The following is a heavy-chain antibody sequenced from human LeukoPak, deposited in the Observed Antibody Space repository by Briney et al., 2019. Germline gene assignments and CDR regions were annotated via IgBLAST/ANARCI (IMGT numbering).Heavy chain of an antibody. CDR3: ARDRGSGSIDY. J-gene: IGHJ4*02. D-gene: IGHD3-10*01. V-gene: IGHV3-7*03. CDR2: IKQDGSEK. CDR1: GFTFSSYW. Sequence: GGSLRLSCAASGFTFSSYWMSWVRQAPGRGLEWVANIKQDGSEKYYVDSVKGRFTISRDNAKNSLYLQMNSLRAEDTAVYYCARDRGSGSIDYWGQGTLVTVSS.